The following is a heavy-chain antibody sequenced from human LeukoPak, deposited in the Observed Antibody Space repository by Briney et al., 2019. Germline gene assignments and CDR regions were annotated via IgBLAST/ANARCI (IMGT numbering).Heavy chain of an antibody. V-gene: IGHV3-21*01. J-gene: IGHJ3*02. CDR2: ISSSSDYI. CDR1: GFTFSSYS. Sequence: PGGSLRLSCAASGFTFSSYSINWVRQAPGKGLEWVSSISSSSDYIYYADSLKGRFTISRDNAKNSLYLQMNSLRAEDTAVYYLARRATRSVFDIWGQGKMVTVS. D-gene: IGHD5-12*01. CDR3: ARRATRSVFDI.